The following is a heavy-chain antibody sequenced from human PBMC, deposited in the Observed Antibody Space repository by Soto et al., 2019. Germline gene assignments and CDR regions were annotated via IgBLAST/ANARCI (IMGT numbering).Heavy chain of an antibody. Sequence: ASAKVSSKASGYTFTSYGISWVRPALGQVLEWMGWISAYNGNTNYAQKLQGRVTMTTDTSTSTAYMELRSLRSDDTAVYYCARGGYSYGWLMFDPLGQGTLVTVSS. CDR3: ARGGYSYGWLMFDP. CDR2: ISAYNGNT. CDR1: GYTFTSYG. D-gene: IGHD5-18*01. J-gene: IGHJ5*02. V-gene: IGHV1-18*01.